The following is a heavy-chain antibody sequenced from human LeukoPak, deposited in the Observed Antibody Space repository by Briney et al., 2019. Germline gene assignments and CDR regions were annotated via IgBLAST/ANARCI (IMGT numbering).Heavy chain of an antibody. CDR3: AKLPNAFDI. D-gene: IGHD3-10*01. Sequence: GGSLRLSCEASGFSFSNYWMHWVRQAPGKGLEWVSSITSSSSYIYYADSVKGRFTISRDNAKNSLYPQMNSLRAEDTAVYYCAKLPNAFDIWGQGTMVTVSS. CDR1: GFSFSNYW. CDR2: ITSSSSYI. V-gene: IGHV3-21*01. J-gene: IGHJ3*02.